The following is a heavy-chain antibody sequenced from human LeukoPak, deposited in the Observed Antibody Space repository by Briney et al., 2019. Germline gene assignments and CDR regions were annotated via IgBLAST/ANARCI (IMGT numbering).Heavy chain of an antibody. CDR1: GFTFSTYW. CDR3: ARDKVEGPTILHY. J-gene: IGHJ4*02. CDR2: IRQDGSEK. Sequence: GGSLRPPCAASGFTFSTYWMSWVRQAPGKGLEWVANIRQDGSEKYYVDSVKGRFTISRDNAKNSLYLQMNSLRAEDTAVYYCARDKVEGPTILHYWGQGTLVTVSS. V-gene: IGHV3-7*01. D-gene: IGHD1-26*01.